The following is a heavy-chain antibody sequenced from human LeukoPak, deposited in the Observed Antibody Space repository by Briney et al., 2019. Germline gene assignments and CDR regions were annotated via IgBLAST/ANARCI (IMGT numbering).Heavy chain of an antibody. V-gene: IGHV1-69*06. J-gene: IGHJ6*03. CDR3: ARQRYVLRYFDWLTDYYYYMDV. D-gene: IGHD3-9*01. Sequence: GASVKVSCKASGGTFSSYAISWVRQAPGQGLEWMGGIIPIFGTANYAQKFQGRVTITADKSTSTAYMELSSLRSEDTAVYYCARQRYVLRYFDWLTDYYYYMDVWGKGTTVTVSS. CDR1: GGTFSSYA. CDR2: IIPIFGTA.